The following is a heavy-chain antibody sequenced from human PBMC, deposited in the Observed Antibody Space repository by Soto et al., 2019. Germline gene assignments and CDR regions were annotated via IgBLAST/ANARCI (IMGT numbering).Heavy chain of an antibody. CDR2: MSGSGGHI. CDR3: AKAVTQYFDS. V-gene: IGHV3-23*01. Sequence: PGGSLRLSCAASGFSFNFYVMTWVRQALGKGLEWVSGMSGSGGHIYYADSVKGRFTVSRDNSNSTLFLQMNSLRAEDTAVYYCAKAVTQYFDSWGQGTLVTVSS. CDR1: GFSFNFYV. J-gene: IGHJ4*02. D-gene: IGHD4-4*01.